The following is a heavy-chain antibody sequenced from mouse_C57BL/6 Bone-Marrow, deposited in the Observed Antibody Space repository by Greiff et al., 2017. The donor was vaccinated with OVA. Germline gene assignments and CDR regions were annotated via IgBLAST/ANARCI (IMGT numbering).Heavy chain of an antibody. CDR3: ARSGYYGSSSRYFDV. CDR2: INPGSGGT. CDR1: GYAFTNYL. D-gene: IGHD1-1*01. Sequence: VKVVESGAELVRPGTSVKVSCKASGYAFTNYLIEWVKQRPGQGLEWIGVINPGSGGTNYNEKFKGKATLTADKSYSTAYMQLSSLTSEDSAVYFCARSGYYGSSSRYFDVWGTGTTVTVSS. V-gene: IGHV1-54*01. J-gene: IGHJ1*03.